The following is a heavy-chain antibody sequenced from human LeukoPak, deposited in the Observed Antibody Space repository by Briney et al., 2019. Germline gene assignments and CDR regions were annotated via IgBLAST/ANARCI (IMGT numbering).Heavy chain of an antibody. J-gene: IGHJ5*02. CDR1: GGSVSSGSYY. Sequence: SGTLSLTCTVSGGSVSSGSYYWSWIRQPPGKGLEWIGYIYYSGSTNYNPSLKSRVTISVDTSKNQFSLKLSSVTAADTAVYYCARGADWFDPWGQGTLVTVSS. V-gene: IGHV4-61*01. CDR2: IYYSGST. CDR3: ARGADWFDP.